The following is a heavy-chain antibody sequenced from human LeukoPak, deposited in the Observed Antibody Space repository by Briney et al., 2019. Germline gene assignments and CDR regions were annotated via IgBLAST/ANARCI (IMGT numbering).Heavy chain of an antibody. J-gene: IGHJ4*02. D-gene: IGHD5-12*01. V-gene: IGHV3-30*04. Sequence: GGSLRLSCAASGFTFDSYAIHWVRQAPGKGLEWVAVISFDGSNRFYADSVKGRFSISRDNSKKTLYLQMNSLRVEDSAVYFCARDQLPYSGYDTLFAYWGQGTLVTVSS. CDR3: ARDQLPYSGYDTLFAY. CDR2: ISFDGSNR. CDR1: GFTFDSYA.